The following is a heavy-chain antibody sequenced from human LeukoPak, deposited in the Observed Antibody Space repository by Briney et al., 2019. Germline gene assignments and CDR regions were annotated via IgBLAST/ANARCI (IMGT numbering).Heavy chain of an antibody. Sequence: SETLSLTCSVSGGSISSYYWSWIRQPPGKGLEWIGYIYYSGSTYYNASLQSRVTISIDTSKNQFSLRLNSVTAADTAMYYCAKSGGYGLIDYWGQGTLVTVSS. CDR2: IYYSGST. V-gene: IGHV4-59*04. J-gene: IGHJ4*02. CDR3: AKSGGYGLIDY. CDR1: GGSISSYY. D-gene: IGHD1-26*01.